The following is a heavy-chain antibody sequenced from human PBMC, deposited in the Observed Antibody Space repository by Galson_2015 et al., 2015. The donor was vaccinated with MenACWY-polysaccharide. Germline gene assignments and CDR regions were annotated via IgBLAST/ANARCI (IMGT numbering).Heavy chain of an antibody. V-gene: IGHV3-33*01. J-gene: IGHJ3*02. CDR3: AREGSRIVFHAFDI. D-gene: IGHD6-13*01. CDR2: IQYDGSNK. Sequence: SLRLSCAASGSRFSNSGMHWVRQAPGKGLEWVAVIQYDGSNKVYADSVKGRFTISRDNSRNTLFLEMNSLRAEDTAVYFCAREGSRIVFHAFDIWGQGTMVTVSS. CDR1: GSRFSNSG.